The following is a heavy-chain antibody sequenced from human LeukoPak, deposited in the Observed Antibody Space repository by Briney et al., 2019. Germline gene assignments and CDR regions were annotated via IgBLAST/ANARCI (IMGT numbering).Heavy chain of an antibody. CDR2: ISGSGGST. D-gene: IGHD3-3*01. J-gene: IGHJ6*03. V-gene: IGHV3-23*01. Sequence: PGGSLRLSCAASGFTFSSYAMSWVRQAPGKGLEWVSAISGSGGSTYYADSVKGRFTISRDNSKNTLYLQMNSLRAEDTAVYYCAKDHQYYDFWSGYSDYYYYYMDVWGKGTTVTVSS. CDR3: AKDHQYYDFWSGYSDYYYYYMDV. CDR1: GFTFSSYA.